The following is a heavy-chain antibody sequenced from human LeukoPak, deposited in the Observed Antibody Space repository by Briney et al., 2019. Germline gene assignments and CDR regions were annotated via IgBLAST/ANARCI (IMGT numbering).Heavy chain of an antibody. Sequence: PGGSLRLSCAASGFPFGDYGLSWVRQAPGKGLERVSDINWNGGEIGYADSVRGRVTISRDNAESSLYLQMSSLRAEDTALYFCARGCLGRHAHGCFDYWGQGILVTVSS. D-gene: IGHD3-16*01. CDR1: GFPFGDYG. CDR2: INWNGGEI. V-gene: IGHV3-20*04. J-gene: IGHJ4*02. CDR3: ARGCLGRHAHGCFDY.